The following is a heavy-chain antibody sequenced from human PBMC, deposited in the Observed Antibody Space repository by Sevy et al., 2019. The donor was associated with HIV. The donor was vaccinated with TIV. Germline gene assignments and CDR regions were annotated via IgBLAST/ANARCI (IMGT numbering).Heavy chain of an antibody. CDR2: ISSSSSTI. V-gene: IGHV3-48*01. CDR3: ARTGQPGYSYDSSGSDY. J-gene: IGHJ4*02. Sequence: GGSLRLSCAASGFTFSSYSMNWVRQAPGKGLEWVSYISSSSSTIYYADSVKGRFSISRDNAKNSLYLQMNSLRAEDTAVYYCARTGQPGYSYDSSGSDYWGQGTLVTVSS. D-gene: IGHD3-22*01. CDR1: GFTFSSYS.